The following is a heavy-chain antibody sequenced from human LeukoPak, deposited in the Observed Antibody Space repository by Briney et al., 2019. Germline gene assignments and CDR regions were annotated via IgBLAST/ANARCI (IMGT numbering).Heavy chain of an antibody. Sequence: GGSLRLSCSASGFTFSSYAMHWVRQAPGKGLEYVSAISSNGGSTYYADSVKGRFTISRDNSRNTLYLQMSSLRAEDTAVYYCVEDGGVVAVPFDYWGQGTLVTVSS. V-gene: IGHV3-64D*06. CDR2: ISSNGGST. D-gene: IGHD2-2*01. J-gene: IGHJ4*02. CDR1: GFTFSSYA. CDR3: VEDGGVVAVPFDY.